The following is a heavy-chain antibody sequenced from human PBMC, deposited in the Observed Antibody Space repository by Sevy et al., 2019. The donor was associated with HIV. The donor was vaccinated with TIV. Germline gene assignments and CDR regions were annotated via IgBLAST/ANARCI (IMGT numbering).Heavy chain of an antibody. CDR3: SRGDLDFWNGHVADLDYFDQ. J-gene: IGHJ4*02. CDR2: IDPSGGRS. Sequence: ASVKVSCKASGYPFNSLYMHWIRQAPGQGLEWMGIIDPSGGRSIYAQKFQDRVTMSRDTSTSTIYIALRSLRSDDTAVYYCSRGDLDFWNGHVADLDYFDQWGQGTPVTVSS. CDR1: GYPFNSLY. V-gene: IGHV1-46*02. D-gene: IGHD3-3*01.